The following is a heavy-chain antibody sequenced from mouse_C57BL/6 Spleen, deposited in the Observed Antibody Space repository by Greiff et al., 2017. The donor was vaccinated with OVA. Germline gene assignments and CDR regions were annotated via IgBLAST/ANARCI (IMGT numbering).Heavy chain of an antibody. D-gene: IGHD2-1*01. V-gene: IGHV5-6-5*01. CDR3: ARRDGNYFAY. CDR2: ISSGGST. CDR1: GFTFSSYA. Sequence: DVMLVESGGGLVKPGGSLKLSCAASGFTFSSYAMSWVRQTPKKRLECVASISSGGSTYYPDSVKGRFTISRDNARNLLYQKMSSLKTEDMTLYYCARRDGNYFAYWGHGTLVTVSA. J-gene: IGHJ3*01.